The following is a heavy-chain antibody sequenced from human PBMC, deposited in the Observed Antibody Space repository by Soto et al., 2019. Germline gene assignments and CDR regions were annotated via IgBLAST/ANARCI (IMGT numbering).Heavy chain of an antibody. D-gene: IGHD3-10*01. J-gene: IGHJ4*02. CDR2: VYYSGST. CDR1: GGSISSYY. V-gene: IGHV4-59*01. Sequence: QVQLQESGPGLVKPSETLSLTCTVSGGSISSYYWSWIRQPPGKGLEWMGYVYYSGSTNYNPYLKSRATISVATSKHQFSLMLSAVAAADTADYCWARGGYYGSGSYCDYWGQGTLVTVSS. CDR3: ARGGYYGSGSYCDY.